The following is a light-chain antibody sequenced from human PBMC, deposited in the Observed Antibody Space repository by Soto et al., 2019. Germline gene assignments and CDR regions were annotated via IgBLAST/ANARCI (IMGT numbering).Light chain of an antibody. CDR1: SSDIGYYDY. V-gene: IGLV2-14*01. J-gene: IGLJ1*01. CDR2: EVN. Sequence: QSALTQPASVSGSPGQSITISCTGTSSDIGYYDYVSWYQHHSGKAPKLIIYEVNNRPSGVSNRFSGSKSVNTASLTISGLXAEDEADYYCGSHSSSSAYYLFGTGTKVTVL. CDR3: GSHSSSSAYYL.